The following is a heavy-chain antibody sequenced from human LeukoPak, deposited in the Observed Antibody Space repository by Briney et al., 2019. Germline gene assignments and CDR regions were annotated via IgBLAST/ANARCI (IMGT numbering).Heavy chain of an antibody. Sequence: GASVKVSCKASGYTFTSYYMHWVRQAPGQGLEWMGIINPSGGSTSYAQKFQGRVTMTRDTSTSTVYMELSSLRSEDTAVYYCARDTPFIYDFWSGSQTAIDPWGQGTLVTVSS. D-gene: IGHD3-3*01. CDR3: ARDTPFIYDFWSGSQTAIDP. J-gene: IGHJ5*02. CDR2: INPSGGST. V-gene: IGHV1-46*01. CDR1: GYTFTSYY.